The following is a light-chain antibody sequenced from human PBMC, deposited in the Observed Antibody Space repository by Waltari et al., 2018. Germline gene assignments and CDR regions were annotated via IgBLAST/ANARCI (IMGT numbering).Light chain of an antibody. Sequence: QSALTQPASVSGSPGQSITISCTGTSSDIGGYNYVHWYQQHPGKAPKLMIYDVTKRPSGVSDRFSGSKSGNTAALTISGLQAEDEADYYCSSYTSTSTLGIFGGGTKLTVL. J-gene: IGLJ2*01. CDR1: SSDIGGYNY. CDR3: SSYTSTSTLGI. V-gene: IGLV2-14*03. CDR2: DVT.